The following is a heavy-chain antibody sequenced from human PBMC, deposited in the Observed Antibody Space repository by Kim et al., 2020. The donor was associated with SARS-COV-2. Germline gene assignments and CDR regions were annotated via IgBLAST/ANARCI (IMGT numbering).Heavy chain of an antibody. D-gene: IGHD3-10*01. CDR1: GFTFSNYW. J-gene: IGHJ6*02. V-gene: IGHV3-7*01. CDR2: IKQDGSEK. Sequence: GGSLRLSCAASGFTFSNYWMSWVRQAPGRGLEWVANIKQDGSEKYYVDSVKGRFTISRDNAKKSLHLQMNSLRAEDTAVYYCARGGVQVGPDYYYGMDVWGQGATVTVSS. CDR3: ARGGVQVGPDYYYGMDV.